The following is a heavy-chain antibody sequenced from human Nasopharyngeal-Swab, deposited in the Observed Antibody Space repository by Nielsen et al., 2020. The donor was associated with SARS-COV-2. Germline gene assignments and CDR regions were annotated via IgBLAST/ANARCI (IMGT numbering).Heavy chain of an antibody. Sequence: GESLKISCAASGFTFSIYTMNWVRQAPGKGLEWVSAISSTGDYISHAASVKGRFTISRDNAKNSLYLQMNSLRAEDTAVYYCTRDTPAMFAYWGQGTLVTVSS. CDR3: TRDTPAMFAY. CDR1: GFTFSIYT. CDR2: ISSTGDYI. J-gene: IGHJ4*02. V-gene: IGHV3-21*01.